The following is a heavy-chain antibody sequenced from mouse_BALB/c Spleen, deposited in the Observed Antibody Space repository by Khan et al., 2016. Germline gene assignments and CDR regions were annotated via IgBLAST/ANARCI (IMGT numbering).Heavy chain of an antibody. Sequence: VQLQESGAELAKPGASVKMSCKASGYTFTSYWMHWVKQRPGQGLEWIGYINPSTGYTEYNQKFKDKATLTADKSSSTAYMQLSSLTSEDSAVXYCATSYYYGSSYYAMDYCGQGTSVTVSS. V-gene: IGHV1-7*01. D-gene: IGHD1-1*01. J-gene: IGHJ4*01. CDR3: ATSYYYGSSYYAMDY. CDR1: GYTFTSYW. CDR2: INPSTGYT.